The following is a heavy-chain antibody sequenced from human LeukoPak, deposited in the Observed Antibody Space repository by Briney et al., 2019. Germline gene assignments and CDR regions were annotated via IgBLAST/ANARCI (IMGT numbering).Heavy chain of an antibody. CDR3: ARGACSGGSCPDSFDI. CDR2: INPNSGGT. J-gene: IGHJ3*02. V-gene: IGHV1-2*02. Sequence: GASVKVSCKASGYTFTGYYLHWVRQAPGQGLEWMGWINPNSGGTNYAQRFQGRVTMTRDTSISTAYMELSRLRSDDTAVYYCARGACSGGSCPDSFDIWGQGTMVTVSS. CDR1: GYTFTGYY. D-gene: IGHD2-15*01.